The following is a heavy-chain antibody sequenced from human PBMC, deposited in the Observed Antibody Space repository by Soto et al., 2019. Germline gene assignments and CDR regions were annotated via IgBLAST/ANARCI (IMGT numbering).Heavy chain of an antibody. CDR2: INPNSGGT. J-gene: IGHJ6*02. CDR3: ARRVGRVFFDSSSSGMDV. Sequence: SGEVSCKASGYTFTGYYMHWVRQAPGQGLEWMGWINPNSGGTNYAQKFQGWVTMTRDTSISTAYMELSRLRSDDTAVYYCARRVGRVFFDSSSSGMDVWGQGTTVTVSS. V-gene: IGHV1-2*04. D-gene: IGHD6-6*01. CDR1: GYTFTGYY.